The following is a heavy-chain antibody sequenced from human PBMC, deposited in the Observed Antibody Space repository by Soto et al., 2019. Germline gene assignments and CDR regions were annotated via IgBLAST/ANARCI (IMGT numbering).Heavy chain of an antibody. CDR2: IYYSGST. D-gene: IGHD4-17*01. CDR3: ARSTHSPVNPVDY. Sequence: QVQLQESGPGLVKPSQTLSLTCTVSGGSISSGGYYWSWIRQHPGKVLEWIGYIYYSGSTYYIPSPWSRVTIAVDTSKTPVSLKLSSVTAADTAVYYGARSTHSPVNPVDYWGQGTLVTVSS. CDR1: GGSISSGGYY. V-gene: IGHV4-31*03. J-gene: IGHJ4*02.